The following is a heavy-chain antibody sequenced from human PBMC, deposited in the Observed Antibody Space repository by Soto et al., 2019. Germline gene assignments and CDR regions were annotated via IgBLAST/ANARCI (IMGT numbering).Heavy chain of an antibody. V-gene: IGHV1-2*04. CDR3: ARRGGSTATAIPDYYYYGMDV. CDR2: INPNSGGT. J-gene: IGHJ6*02. Sequence: ASVTLYCQASGYTFTGYYMHLVRQAPGQGLEWMGWINPNSGGTNYAQKFQGWVTMTRDTSISTAYMELSRLRSDDTAVYYCARRGGSTATAIPDYYYYGMDVWGQGTTVTVSS. CDR1: GYTFTGYY. D-gene: IGHD2-2*02.